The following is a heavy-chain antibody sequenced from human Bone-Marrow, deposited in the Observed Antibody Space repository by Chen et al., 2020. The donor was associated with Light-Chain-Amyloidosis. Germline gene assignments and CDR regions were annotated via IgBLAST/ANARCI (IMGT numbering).Heavy chain of an antibody. J-gene: IGHJ6*02. Sequence: QVQLVQSGAEVKKPGASVKVSCEASGYPFTGSHMHWVRQAPGQGLEWMGWINPNSDSTIYAQKLQGRVTMTRDTSISTVYMELSRLRSDDTAVYYCARGLHCSNTNCYLEFYYNAMDVWGQGTTVTVSS. V-gene: IGHV1-2*02. CDR3: ARGLHCSNTNCYLEFYYNAMDV. CDR2: INPNSDST. D-gene: IGHD2-2*01. CDR1: GYPFTGSH.